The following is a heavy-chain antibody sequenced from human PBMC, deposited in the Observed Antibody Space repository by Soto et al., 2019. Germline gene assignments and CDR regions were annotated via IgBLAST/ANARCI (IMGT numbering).Heavy chain of an antibody. CDR3: AREEGYDILTGYPDLNWFDP. D-gene: IGHD3-9*01. CDR2: ISSSSSTI. J-gene: IGHJ5*02. V-gene: IGHV3-48*02. CDR1: GFTFSSYS. Sequence: GGSLRLSCAASGFTFSSYSMNWVRQAPGKGLEWVSYISSSSSTIYYADSVKGRFTISRDNAKNSLYLQMNSLRDKDTAVYYCAREEGYDILTGYPDLNWFDPWGQGTLVTVSS.